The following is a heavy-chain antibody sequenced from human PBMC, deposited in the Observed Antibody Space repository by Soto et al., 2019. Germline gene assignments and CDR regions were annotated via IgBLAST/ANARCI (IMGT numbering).Heavy chain of an antibody. CDR1: GFTFSDYY. CDR2: ISSSSSYT. J-gene: IGHJ4*02. CDR3: ARDHHRYSGYDYVVY. Sequence: QVQLVESGGGLVKPGGSLRLSCAASGFTFSDYYMSWIRQAPGKGLEWVSYISSSSSYTNYADSVKGRFTISRDNAKNSLYLQMNSLRAEDTAVYYCARDHHRYSGYDYVVYWGQGTLVTVSS. V-gene: IGHV3-11*05. D-gene: IGHD5-12*01.